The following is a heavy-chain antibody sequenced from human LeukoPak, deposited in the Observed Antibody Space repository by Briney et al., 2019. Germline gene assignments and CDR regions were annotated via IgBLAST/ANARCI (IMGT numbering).Heavy chain of an antibody. Sequence: GGSLRLSCVASGFIFSSYSMNWVRQAPGKGLEWVSSISSSSSYIYYADSVKGRFTISRDNAKNSLYLQMNSLRAEDTAVYYCARGGSGSYSLARGFDYWGQGTLVTVSS. V-gene: IGHV3-21*01. CDR2: ISSSSSYI. J-gene: IGHJ4*02. D-gene: IGHD1-26*01. CDR3: ARGGSGSYSLARGFDY. CDR1: GFIFSSYS.